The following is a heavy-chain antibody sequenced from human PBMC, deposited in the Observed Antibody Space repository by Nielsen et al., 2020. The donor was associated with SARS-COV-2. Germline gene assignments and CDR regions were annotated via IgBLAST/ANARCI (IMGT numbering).Heavy chain of an antibody. CDR3: AREGTNYYDSSGSSSDY. CDR1: GYTFTSYD. D-gene: IGHD3-22*01. Sequence: ASVKVSCKASGYTFTSYDINWVRQATGQGLEWMGWMNPNSGNTGYAQKFQGRVTMTRNTSISTAYMELSSLRSEDTAVYYCAREGTNYYDSSGSSSDYWGQGTLVTVSS. CDR2: MNPNSGNT. V-gene: IGHV1-8*01. J-gene: IGHJ4*02.